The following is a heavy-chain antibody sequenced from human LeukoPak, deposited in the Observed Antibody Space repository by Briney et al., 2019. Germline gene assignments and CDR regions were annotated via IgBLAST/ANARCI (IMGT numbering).Heavy chain of an antibody. CDR2: MNPNSGNT. CDR1: GYTFTSYD. D-gene: IGHD3-3*01. V-gene: IGHV1-8*01. Sequence: ASVKVSCKASGYTFTSYDINWVRQATGQGLEWMGWMNPNSGNTGYAQKFQGRVTMTRNTSISTAYMELSSLRSEDTAVYYGAGGGGYDFWSGYLGLGPPGGPGAFDYWGQGTLVTVSS. CDR3: AGGGGYDFWSGYLGLGPPGGPGAFDY. J-gene: IGHJ4*02.